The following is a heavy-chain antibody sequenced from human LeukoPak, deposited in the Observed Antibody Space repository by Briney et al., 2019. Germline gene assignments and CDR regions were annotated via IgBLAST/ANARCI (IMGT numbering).Heavy chain of an antibody. D-gene: IGHD5-12*01. CDR2: MNHNGST. CDR1: GGSFSGYF. J-gene: IGHJ6*03. Sequence: SETLYLPCAVTGGSFSGYFWGWIRQPPGKGLEWIGEMNHNGSTSYNPSLKSPATISVDTSTNQFSLRLTSVTAADTAVYYCAGLRLKSYYFFMDVWGKGITVTVAS. V-gene: IGHV4-34*01. CDR3: AGLRLKSYYFFMDV.